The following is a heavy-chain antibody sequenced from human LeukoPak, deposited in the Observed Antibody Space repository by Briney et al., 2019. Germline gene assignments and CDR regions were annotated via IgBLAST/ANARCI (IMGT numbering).Heavy chain of an antibody. J-gene: IGHJ3*02. D-gene: IGHD2-21*01. CDR2: IHYSGST. CDR3: ARAPLALIVFDI. V-gene: IGHV4-59*01. Sequence: SETLSLTCTVSGDSMTSYYWSWIRQPPGKGLEWIGYIHYSGSTNYNPSLKSRVTISVDTSKNQFSLKLSSVTAADTAMYYCARAPLALIVFDIWGQGTMVTVSS. CDR1: GDSMTSYY.